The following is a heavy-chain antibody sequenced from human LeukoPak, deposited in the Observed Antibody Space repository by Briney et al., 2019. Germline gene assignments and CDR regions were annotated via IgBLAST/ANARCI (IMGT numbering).Heavy chain of an antibody. CDR2: IDPSDSYT. J-gene: IGHJ4*02. CDR3: AKRAYDSSLALDY. Sequence: GESPRISCKGSGYSFTSYWSSWVRQMPGKGLEWMGRIDPSDSYTNYSPSFQGHVTISADKTISTAYLQWCSLKARDNAMYYCAKRAYDSSLALDYWGQGTLVTVSS. V-gene: IGHV5-10-1*01. D-gene: IGHD3-22*01. CDR1: GYSFTSYW.